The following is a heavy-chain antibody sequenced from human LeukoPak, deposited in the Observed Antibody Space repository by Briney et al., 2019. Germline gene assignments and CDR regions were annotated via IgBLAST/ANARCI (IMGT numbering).Heavy chain of an antibody. J-gene: IGHJ3*02. CDR3: ARDRWSSSSSEGTFDI. V-gene: IGHV1-18*01. D-gene: IGHD6-6*01. Sequence: GASVKVSCKASGYTFSNYGISWVRQAPGQGLEWMGWISVYNGNTVYAQKLRGRVTMTTDTSTSTAYMELRNLRSDDTAVCYCARDRWSSSSSEGTFDIWGQGTMVIVSS. CDR1: GYTFSNYG. CDR2: ISVYNGNT.